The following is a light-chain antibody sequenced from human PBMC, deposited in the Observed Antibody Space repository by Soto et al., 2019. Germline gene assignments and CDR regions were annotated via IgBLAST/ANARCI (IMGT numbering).Light chain of an antibody. Sequence: IGMTQSPDSLAVSLGEMATITFKSSHRALFNSNNKSYLAWYQQKPGQPPRXLIYWASTRESGVPDRFSGSGSGTDFTLTISSLKAEDVAVDYCQQYYSSWTFGQGTKVDI. CDR3: QQYYSSWT. J-gene: IGKJ1*01. V-gene: IGKV4-1*01. CDR1: HRALFNSNNKSY. CDR2: WAS.